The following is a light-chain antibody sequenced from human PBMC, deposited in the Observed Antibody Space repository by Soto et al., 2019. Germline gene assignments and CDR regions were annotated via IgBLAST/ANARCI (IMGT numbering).Light chain of an antibody. V-gene: IGLV2-14*01. J-gene: IGLJ2*01. CDR2: EVS. CDR1: SSDVGAFNF. CDR3: TSYTITHIPVI. Sequence: QSALTQPASVSGSPGQSITISCTGTSSDVGAFNFVSWHQQHPGKAPKLMIYEVSNRPSGVSNRFSGSKSGNTASLTITGLQPEDEASYYCTSYTITHIPVIFGGGTKLTVL.